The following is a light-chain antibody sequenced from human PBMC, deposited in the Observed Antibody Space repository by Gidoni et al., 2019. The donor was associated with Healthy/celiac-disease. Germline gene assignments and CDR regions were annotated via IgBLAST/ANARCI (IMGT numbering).Light chain of an antibody. V-gene: IGKV1-39*01. CDR2: AAS. Sequence: DIQMSQSPSSLSASVGDRVTITCRASQSISSYLKWYQQKPGKAPKLLIYAASSLKSGVPSRLSGSGSGTDYTLTISSLQPEDFATYYCQQSYSTPYSFGQGTKLEIK. J-gene: IGKJ2*03. CDR3: QQSYSTPYS. CDR1: QSISSY.